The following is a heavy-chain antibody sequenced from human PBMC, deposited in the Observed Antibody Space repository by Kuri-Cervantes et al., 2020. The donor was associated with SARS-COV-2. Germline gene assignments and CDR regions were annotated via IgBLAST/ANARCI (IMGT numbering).Heavy chain of an antibody. CDR3: AGVSKMWGSLD. J-gene: IGHJ4*02. CDR1: RFTFNNYD. Sequence: ETLSLTCAASRFTFNNYDLIWVRQAPGKGLEWVSSISTSGGDTNYADSLKGRFTISRDNSKNTLYLQMNSLIVEEPAVYYCAGVSKMWGSLDWGQGTLVTVSS. CDR2: ISTSGGDT. V-gene: IGHV3-23*01. D-gene: IGHD2/OR15-2a*01.